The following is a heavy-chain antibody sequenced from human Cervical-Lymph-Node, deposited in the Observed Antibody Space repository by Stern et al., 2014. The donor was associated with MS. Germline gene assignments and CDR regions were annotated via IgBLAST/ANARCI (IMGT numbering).Heavy chain of an antibody. CDR3: AREMGFGAMEEYFQH. D-gene: IGHD5-18*01. J-gene: IGHJ1*01. V-gene: IGHV4-39*02. Sequence: QLQLQESGPGLVKPSETLSLTCTVSGGSISSSSYYWGWIRQPPGKGLEWIGSIYYSGSTYYNPSLKSRVNISVATSKNQFSLKLGSGTAADTAVYYCAREMGFGAMEEYFQHWGQGTLVTVSS. CDR2: IYYSGST. CDR1: GGSISSSSYY.